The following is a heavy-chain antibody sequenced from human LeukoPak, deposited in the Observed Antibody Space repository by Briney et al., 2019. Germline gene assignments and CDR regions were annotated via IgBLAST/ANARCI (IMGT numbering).Heavy chain of an antibody. J-gene: IGHJ3*02. CDR1: GFTVSSNY. Sequence: GGSLRLSCAASGFTVSSNYMSWVRQAPGKGLEWVSVIYSGGSTYYADSVKGRFTISRDNSKNTLYLQMNSLRAEDTAVYYCARERVAPLVGADAFDIWGQGTMVTVSS. V-gene: IGHV3-53*01. CDR3: ARERVAPLVGADAFDI. CDR2: IYSGGST. D-gene: IGHD1-26*01.